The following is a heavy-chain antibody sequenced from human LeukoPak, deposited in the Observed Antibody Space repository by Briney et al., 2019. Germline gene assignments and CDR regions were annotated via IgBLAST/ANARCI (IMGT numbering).Heavy chain of an antibody. CDR2: ISPYKGNT. Sequence: ASVKVSCKASGYTFTNYGITWVRQAPGQGLEWMGWISPYKGNTNYAQKFQGRVTMTRDTSISTAYMELSRLRSDDTALYYCATQRGSYLWGTDFDYWGQGTLVTVSS. CDR3: ATQRGSYLWGTDFDY. V-gene: IGHV1-18*01. J-gene: IGHJ4*02. CDR1: GYTFTNYG. D-gene: IGHD3-16*01.